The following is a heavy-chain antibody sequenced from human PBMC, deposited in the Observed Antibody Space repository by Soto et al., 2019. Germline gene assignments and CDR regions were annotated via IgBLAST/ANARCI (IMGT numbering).Heavy chain of an antibody. J-gene: IGHJ4*02. CDR1: GFAFNIYA. D-gene: IGHD3-3*01. CDR2: ISHDGTSR. Sequence: PVGSLRLSCAASGFAFNIYAIHWVRQAPGKGLEWVAVISHDGTSRYYTDSVRGRFTISRDNSKNTVYLEMDSLRADDTAVYYCARSSGVPTPDFDYWGQGTLVTVSS. V-gene: IGHV3-30-3*01. CDR3: ARSSGVPTPDFDY.